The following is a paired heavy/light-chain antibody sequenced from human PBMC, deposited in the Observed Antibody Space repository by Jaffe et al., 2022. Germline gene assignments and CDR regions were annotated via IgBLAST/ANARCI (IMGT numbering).Heavy chain of an antibody. CDR3: ASSFGDGLKWQNYLDF. CDR1: GHTFNPYH. CDR2: INPRDGST. V-gene: IGHV1-46*02. J-gene: IGHJ4*02. Sequence: QDQLVQSGPEVKKPGASVKLSCKSSGHTFNPYHLHWVRQAPGQGFEWMGIINPRDGSTTYRQSFQGRLTIVWDTSTSTVYMDLSSLRYEDTAVYYCASSFGDGLKWQNYLDFWGQGALVTVSS. D-gene: IGHD2-15*01.
Light chain of an antibody. CDR3: LQYNSFPPT. CDR1: QDIRND. Sequence: DIQMTQSPSSLSTSIGDRVTITCRASQDIRNDLGWFQQKPGKAPERLIYEAFRLQSGVPSRFSGSGSGTEFTLTISSLQPEDFATYFCLQYNSFPPTFGQGTKLEIK. V-gene: IGKV1-17*01. J-gene: IGKJ2*01. CDR2: EAF.